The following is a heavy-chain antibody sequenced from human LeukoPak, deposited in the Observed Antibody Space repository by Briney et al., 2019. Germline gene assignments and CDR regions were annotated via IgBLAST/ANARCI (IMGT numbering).Heavy chain of an antibody. D-gene: IGHD1-26*01. J-gene: IGHJ4*02. CDR3: AKDFARSFIVGYFDY. Sequence: GGSLRLSCAASGFTFSSYGMSWVRQAPGKGLEWVSAISGSGGSTYYADSVKGRFTISRDNSKNTLYLQMNSLRAEDTAVYYCAKDFARSFIVGYFDYWGQGTLVTVSS. V-gene: IGHV3-23*01. CDR1: GFTFSSYG. CDR2: ISGSGGST.